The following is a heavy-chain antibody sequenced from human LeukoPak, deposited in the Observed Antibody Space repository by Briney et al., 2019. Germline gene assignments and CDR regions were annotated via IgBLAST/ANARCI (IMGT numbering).Heavy chain of an antibody. CDR3: AKGGLKDGYSYAP. CDR1: GFTFSSSA. CDR2: ISDTGRLS. V-gene: IGHV3-23*01. Sequence: PGGSLRLSCAASGFTFSSSAMSWVRQAPGKGLEWVAAISDTGRLSYCADSVNGRFTISRDNSKNTLSLQMNSLRAADTAVYYCAKGGLKDGYSYAPGGKETLITVSS. J-gene: IGHJ5*02. D-gene: IGHD5-24*01.